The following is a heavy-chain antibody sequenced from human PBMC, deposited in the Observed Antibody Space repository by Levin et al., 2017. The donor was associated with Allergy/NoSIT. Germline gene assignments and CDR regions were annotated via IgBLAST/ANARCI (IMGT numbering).Heavy chain of an antibody. CDR1: GGSISGSY. D-gene: IGHD3/OR15-3a*01. V-gene: IGHV4-59*01. CDR3: ARLGPPASYAFDI. J-gene: IGHJ3*02. Sequence: SQTLSLTCTVSGGSISGSYWSWIRQPPGKELEWIAYIYNSATTNYSPSLKSRLSISVDTSRNQISLKLSSVTAADTAVYYCARLGPPASYAFDIWGQGTMVTVSS. CDR2: IYNSATT.